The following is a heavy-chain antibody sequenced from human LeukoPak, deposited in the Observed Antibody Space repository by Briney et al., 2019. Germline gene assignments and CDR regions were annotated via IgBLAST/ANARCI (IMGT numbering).Heavy chain of an antibody. V-gene: IGHV3-23*01. CDR3: ARDLANWGSDY. D-gene: IGHD7-27*01. J-gene: IGHJ4*02. CDR1: GFTFSYHW. Sequence: GGSLRLSCAASGFTFSYHWMTWVRQAPGKGLEWVSAISGSGGSTYYADSVKGRFTISRDNSKNSLYLQMNSLRAEDTAVYYCARDLANWGSDYWGQGTLVTVSS. CDR2: ISGSGGST.